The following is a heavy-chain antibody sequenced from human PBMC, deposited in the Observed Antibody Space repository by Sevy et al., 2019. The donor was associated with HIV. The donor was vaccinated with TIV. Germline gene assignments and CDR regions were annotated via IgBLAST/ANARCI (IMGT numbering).Heavy chain of an antibody. CDR1: GYTFTGYY. D-gene: IGHD3-10*01. J-gene: IGHJ4*02. CDR2: INPNSGGT. Sequence: ASMKVSCKASGYTFTGYYMHWVRQAPGQGLEWMGWINPNSGGTNYAQKFQGRVTMTRDTSISTAYMELSRLRSDDTAVYYCATISPVEYYYGSGSLDYWGQGTLVTVSS. CDR3: ATISPVEYYYGSGSLDY. V-gene: IGHV1-2*02.